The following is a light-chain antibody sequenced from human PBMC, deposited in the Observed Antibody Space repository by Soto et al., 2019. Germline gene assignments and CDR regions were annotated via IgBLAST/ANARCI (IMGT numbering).Light chain of an antibody. CDR1: QSVSDN. CDR3: QQLNSYLFT. Sequence: EVVMTQSPATLSVSPGERVTLSCRASQSVSDNLAWYQQKPGQAPRLLIYGASTRATTIPARFSGSGSGTEFTLTISSLQSEDFAVYYCQQLNSYLFTFGPGTKVDIK. J-gene: IGKJ3*01. CDR2: GAS. V-gene: IGKV3-15*01.